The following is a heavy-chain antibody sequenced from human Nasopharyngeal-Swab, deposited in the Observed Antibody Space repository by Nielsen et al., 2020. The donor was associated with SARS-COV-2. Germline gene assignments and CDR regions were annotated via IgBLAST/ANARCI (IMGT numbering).Heavy chain of an antibody. CDR2: IYYSGST. V-gene: IGHV4-39*01. CDR3: ARPKYSGYDDVFGAYFDY. J-gene: IGHJ4*02. D-gene: IGHD5-12*01. CDR1: GGSISSSSYY. Sequence: SETLSLTCTVSGGSISSSSYYWGWIRQPPGKGLEWIGSIYYSGSTYYNPSLKSRVTISVDTSKNQFSLKLSSVTAADTAVYYCARPKYSGYDDVFGAYFDYWGQGTLVTVSS.